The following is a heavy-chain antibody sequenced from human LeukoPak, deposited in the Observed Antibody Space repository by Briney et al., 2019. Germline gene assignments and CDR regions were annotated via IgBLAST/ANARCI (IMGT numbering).Heavy chain of an antibody. CDR2: ISGSGGST. CDR1: GFTFSSYA. CDR3: AKGGSAAARYGIFDY. J-gene: IGHJ4*02. D-gene: IGHD6-13*01. Sequence: PGGSLRLSCAASGFTFSSYAMSWVRQAPGRGLEWVSAISGSGGSTYYADSVKGRFTISRDNSKDTLHLQMNSLRAEDTAVYYCAKGGSAAARYGIFDYWGQGTLVTVSS. V-gene: IGHV3-23*01.